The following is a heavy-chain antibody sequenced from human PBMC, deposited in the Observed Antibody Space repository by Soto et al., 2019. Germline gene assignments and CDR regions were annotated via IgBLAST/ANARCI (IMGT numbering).Heavy chain of an antibody. CDR1: GGTFSSYT. Sequence: ASVKVSCKGAGGTFSSYTISWVRQAPGQGLEWMGWINPNSGSTNYAQKFQGWVTMTRDTSTSTVYMELSSLRSEDTAVYYCARPARRITIFGVVTPLDPWGQGTLVTVSS. CDR2: INPNSGST. J-gene: IGHJ5*02. D-gene: IGHD3-3*01. V-gene: IGHV1-2*04. CDR3: ARPARRITIFGVVTPLDP.